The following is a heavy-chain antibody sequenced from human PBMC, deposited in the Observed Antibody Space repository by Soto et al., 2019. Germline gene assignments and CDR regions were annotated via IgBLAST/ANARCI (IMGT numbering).Heavy chain of an antibody. Sequence: VGSLRLSCTASGFTLNYYWMHWVRQAPGKGLVWVSRINSDGGITNYADSVKGRFTISRDNAKNTLYLEMNSLRAEDTAVYYCANFYSGSYSTYWGQGTLVTVSS. D-gene: IGHD1-26*01. CDR2: INSDGGIT. V-gene: IGHV3-74*01. CDR3: ANFYSGSYSTY. CDR1: GFTLNYYW. J-gene: IGHJ4*02.